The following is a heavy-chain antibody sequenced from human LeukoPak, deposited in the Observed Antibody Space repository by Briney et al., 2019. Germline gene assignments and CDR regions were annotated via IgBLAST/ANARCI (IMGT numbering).Heavy chain of an antibody. CDR1: GFSLSTSGVG. V-gene: IGHV2-5*02. D-gene: IGHD3-9*01. Sequence: SGPTLVNPTQTLTLTCTFSGFSLSTSGVGVGWIRQPPGKALEWLALIYWDDDKRYSPSPKSRLTITKDTSKNQVVLTMTNMDPVDTATYYCAHSQIRYFDWLPNWFDPWGQGTLVTVSS. CDR3: AHSQIRYFDWLPNWFDP. CDR2: IYWDDDK. J-gene: IGHJ5*02.